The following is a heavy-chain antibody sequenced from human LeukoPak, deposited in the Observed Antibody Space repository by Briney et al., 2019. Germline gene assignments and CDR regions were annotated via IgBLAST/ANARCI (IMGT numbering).Heavy chain of an antibody. CDR3: ARWTTVVTSNAFDI. V-gene: IGHV4-39*01. J-gene: IGHJ3*02. Sequence: SETLSLTCTVSGGSITSSNYYWGWIRQPPGKGLEWIGSIYYTGSTYYTPSLKSRVTVSLHTSKNQFSLKVNSVTAADTAVYYCARWTTVVTSNAFDIWGQGTMVTVSS. CDR2: IYYTGST. CDR1: GGSITSSNYY. D-gene: IGHD4-17*01.